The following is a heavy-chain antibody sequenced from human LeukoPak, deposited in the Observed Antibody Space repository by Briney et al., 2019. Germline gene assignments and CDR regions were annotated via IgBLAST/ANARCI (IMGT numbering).Heavy chain of an antibody. Sequence: PGGSLRLSCAASGFTFSSYWMHWVRQAPGKGLAWVAGISYDGGQKFYTDSVKGRFTISRDNSKNTLSLEMRSLTSEDTAVYYCTRGKQFVSDHWGQGILVTVSS. CDR2: ISYDGGQK. CDR3: TRGKQFVSDH. J-gene: IGHJ4*02. V-gene: IGHV3-30*03. D-gene: IGHD6-6*01. CDR1: GFTFSSYW.